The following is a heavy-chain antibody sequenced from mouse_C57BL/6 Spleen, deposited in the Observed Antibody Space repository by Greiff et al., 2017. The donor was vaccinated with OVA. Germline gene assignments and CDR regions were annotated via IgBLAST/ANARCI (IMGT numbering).Heavy chain of an antibody. D-gene: IGHD1-1*01. Sequence: QVQLQQPGAELVKPGASVKMSCKASGYTFTSYWITWVKQRPGQGLEWIGDIYPGSGSTNYNEKFKSKATLTVDTSSSTAYMQLSSLTSEDSAVYYCARWGTTVGGAMDYWGQGTSVTVSS. CDR1: GYTFTSYW. V-gene: IGHV1-55*01. CDR3: ARWGTTVGGAMDY. CDR2: IYPGSGST. J-gene: IGHJ4*01.